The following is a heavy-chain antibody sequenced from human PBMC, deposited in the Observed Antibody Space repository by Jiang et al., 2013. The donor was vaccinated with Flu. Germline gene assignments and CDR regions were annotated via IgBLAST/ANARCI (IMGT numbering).Heavy chain of an antibody. CDR1: GYTFTGYY. J-gene: IGHJ4*02. CDR2: INPNSGGT. V-gene: IGHV1-2*02. Sequence: SGAEVKKPGASVKVSRKASGYTFTGYYMHWVRQAPGQGLEWMGWINPNSGGTNYAQKFQGRVTMTRDTSISTAYMELSRLRSDDTAVYYCARESTGAYYDSSGYNFDYWAREPWSPSPQ. CDR3: ARESTGAYYDSSGYNFDY. D-gene: IGHD3-22*01.